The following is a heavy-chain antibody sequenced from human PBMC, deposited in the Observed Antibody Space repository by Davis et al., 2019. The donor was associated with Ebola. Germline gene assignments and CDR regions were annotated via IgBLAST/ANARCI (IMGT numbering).Heavy chain of an antibody. CDR1: GGSISSYY. V-gene: IGHV4-59*08. CDR3: ARPRTYYYDSSGYYYVPEAFDI. J-gene: IGHJ3*02. D-gene: IGHD3-22*01. Sequence: SETLSLTCTVSGGSISSYYWSWIRQPPGKGLEWIGYIYYSGSTNYNPSLKSRVTISVDMSKNQFSLKLSSVTAADTAVYYCARPRTYYYDSSGYYYVPEAFDIWGQGTMVTVSS. CDR2: IYYSGST.